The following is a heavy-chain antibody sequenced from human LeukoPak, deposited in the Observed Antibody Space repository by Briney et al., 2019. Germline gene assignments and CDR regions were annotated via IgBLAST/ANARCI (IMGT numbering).Heavy chain of an antibody. J-gene: IGHJ4*02. D-gene: IGHD6-19*01. CDR2: ISGSGGST. Sequence: GGTLRLACAASVFTFSSYGMYWVRQAPEKGLEWVSAISGSGGSTYYADYVKGRFTISRDNSKNTLYLQMNSLRAEDTAVYYCAKVDRIAVAGNFDYWGQGTLVTVSS. V-gene: IGHV3-23*01. CDR1: VFTFSSYG. CDR3: AKVDRIAVAGNFDY.